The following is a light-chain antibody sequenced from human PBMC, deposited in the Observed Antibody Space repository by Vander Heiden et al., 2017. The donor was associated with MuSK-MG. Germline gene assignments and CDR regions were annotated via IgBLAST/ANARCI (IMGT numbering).Light chain of an antibody. CDR2: AAS. CDR3: QNDNSAPLT. Sequence: DIQLTQSPSSLSASLGDRVTISCRASQDISKYLAWYQQKPGKAPKLLIYAASTLQSGVPSRFSGGGSGTDFTLTISSLQPEDVAAYYCQNDNSAPLTFGGGTKVXIK. J-gene: IGKJ4*01. V-gene: IGKV1-27*01. CDR1: QDISKY.